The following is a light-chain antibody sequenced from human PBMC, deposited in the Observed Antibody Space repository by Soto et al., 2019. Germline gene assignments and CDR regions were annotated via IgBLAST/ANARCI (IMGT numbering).Light chain of an antibody. J-gene: IGKJ4*01. CDR3: QQYGRSPLT. V-gene: IGKV3-20*01. CDR1: QNVISDY. Sequence: EIVLTQSPGTLSLSPGDRATLSCRASQNVISDYLAWYQQKPGQAPRLLIYGASGRATGIPDRFSGSGSGTDFTLTISRLEPEDVAVYYCQQYGRSPLTFGGGTKVEIK. CDR2: GAS.